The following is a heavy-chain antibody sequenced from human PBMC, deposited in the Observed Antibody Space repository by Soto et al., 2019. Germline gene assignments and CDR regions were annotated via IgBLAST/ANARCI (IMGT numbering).Heavy chain of an antibody. D-gene: IGHD2-8*01. Sequence: ASGKVSCKASGGTFSSYAISWGRQAPGQGLEWMGWINACNGNTKYSQKFQGRVTITRDTSASTAYMELSSLRSEDTAVYYCARDVMSDYWGQGTLVTVSS. J-gene: IGHJ4*02. V-gene: IGHV1-3*01. CDR2: INACNGNT. CDR1: GGTFSSYA. CDR3: ARDVMSDY.